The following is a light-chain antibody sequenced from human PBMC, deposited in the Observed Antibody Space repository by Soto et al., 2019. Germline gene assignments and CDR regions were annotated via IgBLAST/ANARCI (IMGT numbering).Light chain of an antibody. J-gene: IGKJ1*01. V-gene: IGKV3-20*01. CDR3: QQYRSWPRT. Sequence: EIVLTQSPGTLSLSPGERATLSCRASQSVSNNYLAWYQQKPGQAPRLLIYGASNRATGIPGTFSGRGSGTEFTLTITSLRPEDFGVYYCQQYRSWPRTFGQGTKVDIK. CDR1: QSVSNNY. CDR2: GAS.